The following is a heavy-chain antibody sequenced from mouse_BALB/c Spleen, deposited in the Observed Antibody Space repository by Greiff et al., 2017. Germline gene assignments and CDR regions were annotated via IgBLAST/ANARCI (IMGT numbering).Heavy chain of an antibody. Sequence: EVQGVESGPGLVKPSQSLSLTCTVTGYSITSDYAWNWIRQFPGNKLEWMGYISYSGSTSYNPSLKSRISITRDTSKNQFFLQLNSVTTEDTATYYCARAYYGNYLEPWGQGTLVTVSA. J-gene: IGHJ3*01. CDR3: ARAYYGNYLEP. D-gene: IGHD2-10*01. CDR2: ISYSGST. CDR1: GYSITSDYA. V-gene: IGHV3-2*02.